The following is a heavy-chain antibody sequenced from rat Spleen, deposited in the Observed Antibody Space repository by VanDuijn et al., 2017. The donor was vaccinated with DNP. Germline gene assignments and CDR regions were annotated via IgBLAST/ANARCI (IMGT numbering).Heavy chain of an antibody. D-gene: IGHD1-4*01. CDR2: IRFDGGST. V-gene: IGHV5-22*01. Sequence: EVQLVESGGGLMQPGRSLKLSCAASGFTFSDYYMAWVRQAPTKGLEWVAYIRFDGGSTYYGDSVKGRFTISRDNAKSTLYLQMNSLRSEDMATYYCARHVLPLRVWDYWGQGVMVTVSS. J-gene: IGHJ2*01. CDR1: GFTFSDYY. CDR3: ARHVLPLRVWDY.